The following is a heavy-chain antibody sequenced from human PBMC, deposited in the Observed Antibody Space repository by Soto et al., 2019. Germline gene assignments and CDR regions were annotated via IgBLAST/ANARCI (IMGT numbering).Heavy chain of an antibody. D-gene: IGHD6-13*01. CDR2: ISYDGSNK. J-gene: IGHJ4*02. Sequence: QVQLVESGGGVVQPGRSLRLSCAASGFTFSSYAMHWVRQAPGKGLEWVAVISYDGSNKYYADSVKGRFTISRDNSKNTLYLKMNSLGAEDTAVYYCARDSSSDNYFDYWGQGTLATVSS. V-gene: IGHV3-30-3*01. CDR3: ARDSSSDNYFDY. CDR1: GFTFSSYA.